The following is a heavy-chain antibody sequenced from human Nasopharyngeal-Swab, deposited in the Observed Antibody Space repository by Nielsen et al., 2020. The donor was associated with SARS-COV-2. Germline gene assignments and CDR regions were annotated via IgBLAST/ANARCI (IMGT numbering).Heavy chain of an antibody. CDR3: ARDRWSGGIVVVPAAKDV. Sequence: VCQMPGKGLEWLSYISTSGNTVYYADSVKGRFTISRDNAENSLYLQMNSLRDEDTAVYYCARDRWSGGIVVVPAAKDVWGKGTTVTVSS. J-gene: IGHJ6*04. V-gene: IGHV3-48*02. D-gene: IGHD2-2*01. CDR2: ISTSGNTV.